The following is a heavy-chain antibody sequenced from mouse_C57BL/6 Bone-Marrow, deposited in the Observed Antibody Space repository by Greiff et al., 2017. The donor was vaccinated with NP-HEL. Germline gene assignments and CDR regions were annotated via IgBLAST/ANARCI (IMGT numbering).Heavy chain of an antibody. D-gene: IGHD2-4*01. V-gene: IGHV1-4*01. Sequence: QVQLQQSGAELARPGASVKMSCKASGYTFTSYTMHWVKQRPGQGLEWIGYINPSSGYTKYNQKFKDKATLTADKSSSTAYMQLSSLTSEDSAVYYCAREVYYDHPWFAYWGQGTLVTVSA. CDR1: GYTFTSYT. CDR2: INPSSGYT. J-gene: IGHJ3*01. CDR3: AREVYYDHPWFAY.